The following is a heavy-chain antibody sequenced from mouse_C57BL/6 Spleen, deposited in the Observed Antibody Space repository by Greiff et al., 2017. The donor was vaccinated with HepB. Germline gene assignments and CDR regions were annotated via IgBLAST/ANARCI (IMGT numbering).Heavy chain of an antibody. V-gene: IGHV5-12*01. CDR1: GFTFSDYY. CDR3: ARRGSNYGAFAY. Sequence: EVQLVESGGGLVQPGGSLKLSCAASGFTFSDYYMYWVRQTPEKRLEWVAYISNGGGSTYYPDTVKGRFTISRDNAKNTLYLQMSRLKSEDTAMYYCARRGSNYGAFAYWGQGTLVTVSA. D-gene: IGHD2-5*01. J-gene: IGHJ3*01. CDR2: ISNGGGST.